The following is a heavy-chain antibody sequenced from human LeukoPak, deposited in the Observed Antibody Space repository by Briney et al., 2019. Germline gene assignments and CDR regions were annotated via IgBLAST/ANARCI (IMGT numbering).Heavy chain of an antibody. V-gene: IGHV5-51*01. CDR2: IYPGDSDT. D-gene: IGHD2-2*01. CDR1: GSRFTSYW. J-gene: IGHJ5*02. Sequence: GASLKISFKGSGSRFTSYWIGWVRQMPGKGMEWMGIIYPGDSDTRYSPSFQGQVTISADKSISTSYLQWSSLKASDTAMYYCASVPAAHSEVWFDPWGQGTLVTVSS. CDR3: ASVPAAHSEVWFDP.